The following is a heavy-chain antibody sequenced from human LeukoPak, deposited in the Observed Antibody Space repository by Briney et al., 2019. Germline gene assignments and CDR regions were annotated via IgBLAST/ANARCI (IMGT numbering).Heavy chain of an antibody. D-gene: IGHD3-9*01. V-gene: IGHV4-39*07. J-gene: IGHJ3*02. CDR1: GDSISSSFYY. CDR2: IYSRGST. Sequence: SETLSLTCTVSGDSISSSFYYWGWIHQPPGKGLEWIGSIYSRGSTYYNPSLKSRVTISVDTSKNQFSLKLSSVTAADTAVYYCARVRITYYDILTGYYGGAFDIWGQGTMVTVSS. CDR3: ARVRITYYDILTGYYGGAFDI.